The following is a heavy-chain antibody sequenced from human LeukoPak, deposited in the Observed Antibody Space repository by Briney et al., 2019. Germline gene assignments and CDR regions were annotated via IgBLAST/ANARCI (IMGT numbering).Heavy chain of an antibody. Sequence: SVKVSCKASGGTFSSYTISWVRQAPGQGLDWMGRIIPILSIANYAQKFQGRVTITADKSTSTAYMELSSLRSEDTAVYYCARERDGYNFPFDYWGQGTLVTVSS. V-gene: IGHV1-69*04. CDR1: GGTFSSYT. CDR2: IIPILSIA. D-gene: IGHD5-24*01. CDR3: ARERDGYNFPFDY. J-gene: IGHJ4*02.